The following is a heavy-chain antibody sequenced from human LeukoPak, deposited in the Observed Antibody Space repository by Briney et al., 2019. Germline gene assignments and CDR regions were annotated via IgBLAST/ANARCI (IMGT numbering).Heavy chain of an antibody. Sequence: TGGSLRLSCAASGFTFSSYALSWVRQAPGKGLEWVSAISDSGGSTYYADSVKGRFTISRDNSKDTLYLQMNSLRAEDTAVYYCATYDFWSGYGVGYWGQGTLVTVSS. CDR1: GFTFSSYA. J-gene: IGHJ4*02. CDR3: ATYDFWSGYGVGY. CDR2: ISDSGGST. D-gene: IGHD3-3*01. V-gene: IGHV3-23*01.